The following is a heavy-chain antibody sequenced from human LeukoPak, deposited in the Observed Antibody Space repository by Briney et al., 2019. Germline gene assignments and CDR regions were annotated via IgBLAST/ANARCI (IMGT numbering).Heavy chain of an antibody. CDR1: GFTFSRFE. CDR2: ISSDGDNT. Sequence: GGSLRLSCSASGFTFSRFEMHWVRQAPGKALEYVSAISSDGDNTYYADSLKGRFTISRDISKNPLYLQMNSLRADDTAVYYCAKETQIAVAGMRATSSAGIYYYYGMDVWGQGTTVTVSS. V-gene: IGHV3-64*04. D-gene: IGHD6-19*01. J-gene: IGHJ6*02. CDR3: AKETQIAVAGMRATSSAGIYYYYGMDV.